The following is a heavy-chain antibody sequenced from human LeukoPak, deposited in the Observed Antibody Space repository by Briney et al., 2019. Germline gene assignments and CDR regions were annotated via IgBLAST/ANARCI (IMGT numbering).Heavy chain of an antibody. Sequence: GGSLRLSCAASGFTFSSYAMSWVRQAPGKGLEWVSAISGSGGSTYYADSVKGRFTISRDNSKNTLYLQMNSLRAEDTAVYYCAKDLGGSSWYPYYFDYWGQETLVTVSS. V-gene: IGHV3-23*01. J-gene: IGHJ4*02. CDR1: GFTFSSYA. CDR2: ISGSGGST. CDR3: AKDLGGSSWYPYYFDY. D-gene: IGHD6-13*01.